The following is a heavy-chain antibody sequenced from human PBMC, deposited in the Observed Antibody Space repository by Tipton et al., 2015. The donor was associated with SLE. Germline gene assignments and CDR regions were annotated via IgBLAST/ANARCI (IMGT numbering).Heavy chain of an antibody. D-gene: IGHD5-12*01. Sequence: LRLSCTVSGGSISSSSYYWGWIRQPAGKGLEWIGRIYTSGSTNYNPSLKSRVTMSVDTSKNQFSLKLSSVTAADTAVYYCASLYSGYDWEIGDVDAFDIWGQGTMVTVSS. CDR2: IYTSGST. V-gene: IGHV4-61*02. CDR3: ASLYSGYDWEIGDVDAFDI. CDR1: GGSISSSSYY. J-gene: IGHJ3*02.